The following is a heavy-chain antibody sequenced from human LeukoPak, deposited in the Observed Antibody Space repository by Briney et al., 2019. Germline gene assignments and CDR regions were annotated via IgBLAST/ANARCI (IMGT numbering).Heavy chain of an antibody. CDR1: GFTFKNAW. D-gene: IGHD5-24*01. Sequence: GGSLRLSCAASGFTFKNAWMGWVRQAPGKGLEWVGRIKTKTDGETIDYAAPVKGRFTMSRDDSKNTLYLQMNSLKTEDTAVYYCTTVERWLRNSSPLWRQGTLVTVSS. CDR2: IKTKTDGETI. CDR3: TTVERWLRNSSPL. J-gene: IGHJ4*02. V-gene: IGHV3-15*01.